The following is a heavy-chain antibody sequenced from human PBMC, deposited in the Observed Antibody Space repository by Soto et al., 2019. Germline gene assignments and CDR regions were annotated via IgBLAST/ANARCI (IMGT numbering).Heavy chain of an antibody. V-gene: IGHV6-1*01. CDR3: ARELTSDILTAGFDY. D-gene: IGHD3-9*01. Sequence: SQTLSLTCAISGDSVSSNSAAWNWVRQSPSRGLEWLGRTYYRSKWYNDYAVSVKSRITINPDTSKNQFSLQLNSVTPEDTAVYYCARELTSDILTAGFDYWGQETLVTVSS. CDR2: TYYRSKWYN. J-gene: IGHJ4*02. CDR1: GDSVSSNSAA.